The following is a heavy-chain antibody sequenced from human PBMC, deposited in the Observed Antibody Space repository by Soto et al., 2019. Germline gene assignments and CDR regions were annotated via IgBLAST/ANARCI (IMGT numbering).Heavy chain of an antibody. J-gene: IGHJ6*03. CDR3: ASLWRLRSTTYYYMDV. D-gene: IGHD5-12*01. CDR1: GFTFSSYS. Sequence: EVQLVESGGGLVKPGGSLRLSCAASGFTFSSYSMNWVRQAPGKGLEWVSSISSSSSYIYYADSVKGRFTISRDNAKNSLYLQMNSLRAEDTAVYYCASLWRLRSTTYYYMDVWGKGTTVTVSS. V-gene: IGHV3-21*01. CDR2: ISSSSSYI.